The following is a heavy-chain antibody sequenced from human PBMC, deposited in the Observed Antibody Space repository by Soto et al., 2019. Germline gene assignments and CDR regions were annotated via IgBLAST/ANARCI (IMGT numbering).Heavy chain of an antibody. CDR1: GFTISDYY. D-gene: IGHD2-8*01. CDR3: ARDLNSGLMVYAAPDNDWFDP. V-gene: IGHV3-11*01. CDR2: ISSSGSTI. J-gene: IGHJ5*02. Sequence: GGSLRLSCAASGFTISDYYMSWIRQAPRKGLEWVSYISSSGSTIYFADSVKGRFTISRDNAKNSLYLQMNSLRAEDTAVYYCARDLNSGLMVYAAPDNDWFDPWGQGTLVTVAS.